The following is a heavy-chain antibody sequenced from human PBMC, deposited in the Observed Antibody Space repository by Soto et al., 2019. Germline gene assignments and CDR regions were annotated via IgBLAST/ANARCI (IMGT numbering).Heavy chain of an antibody. CDR1: GGTFSSYA. Sequence: QVQLVQSGAEVKKPGSSVKVSCKASGGTFSSYAISWVRQAPGQGLEWMGGIITIFGTANYAQKFKGRVTSTTDYSTSTGYMELSSLRFEHTAVYCCARDRDDSSGYYESWGQGTLVTVSS. CDR2: IITIFGTA. V-gene: IGHV1-69*01. J-gene: IGHJ5*02. CDR3: ARDRDDSSGYYES. D-gene: IGHD3-22*01.